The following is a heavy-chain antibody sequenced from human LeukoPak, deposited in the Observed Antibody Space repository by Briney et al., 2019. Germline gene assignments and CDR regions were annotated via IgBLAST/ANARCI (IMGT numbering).Heavy chain of an antibody. J-gene: IGHJ4*02. V-gene: IGHV3-7*01. Sequence: SGGSLRLSCAASGFTFSRYNMNWVRQAPGKGLEWVANIKLDGSQKFYVDSVKGRFTISRDNAKNSLYLQMNSLRGEDTAVYYCARERPASASAFDSWGQGTLVTVSS. CDR1: GFTFSRYN. CDR2: IKLDGSQK. CDR3: ARERPASASAFDS. D-gene: IGHD2-2*01.